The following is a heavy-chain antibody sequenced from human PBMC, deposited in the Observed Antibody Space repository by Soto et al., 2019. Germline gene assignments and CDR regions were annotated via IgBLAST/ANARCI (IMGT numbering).Heavy chain of an antibody. CDR3: AKEYTSTNRGSYDY. D-gene: IGHD2-8*01. CDR1: GFTFSNYA. CDR2: ITGSSGRT. J-gene: IGHJ4*02. Sequence: GGSLRLSCAASGFTFSNYAMNWVRQAPGKGLEWVSGITGSSGRTFYADSVKGRFTISRDNSKNTVYLQMNSVRADDTAVYYCAKEYTSTNRGSYDYWGQGALVTVSS. V-gene: IGHV3-23*01.